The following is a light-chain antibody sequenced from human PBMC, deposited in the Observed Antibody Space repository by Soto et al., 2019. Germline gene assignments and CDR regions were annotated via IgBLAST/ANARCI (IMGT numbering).Light chain of an antibody. J-gene: IGLJ1*01. CDR3: SSYGGSTLSV. Sequence: QSVLTQPPSASGSPGQSVTISCTGTSSDVGGYNYVSWFQHHPGKAPKLLIHDANKRPSGVPDRFSGSKSGNTASLTVSGLQAEDEADYYCSSYGGSTLSVFGTGTKVTVL. V-gene: IGLV2-8*01. CDR1: SSDVGGYNY. CDR2: DAN.